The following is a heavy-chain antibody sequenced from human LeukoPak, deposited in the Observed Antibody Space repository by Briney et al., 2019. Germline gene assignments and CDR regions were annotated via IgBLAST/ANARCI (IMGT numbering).Heavy chain of an antibody. CDR1: GGSISSYY. CDR2: IYYSGST. J-gene: IGHJ4*02. V-gene: IGHV4-59*12. CDR3: AIVSMVRSFDY. Sequence: SETLSLTCTVSGGSISSYYWSWIRQPPGKGLEWIGYIYYSGSTNYNPSLKSRVTISVDTSKNQFSLKLSSVTAADTAVYYCAIVSMVRSFDYWGQGTLVTVSS. D-gene: IGHD3-10*01.